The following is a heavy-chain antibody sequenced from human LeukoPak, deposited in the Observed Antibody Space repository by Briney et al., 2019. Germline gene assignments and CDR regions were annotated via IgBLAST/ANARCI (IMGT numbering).Heavy chain of an antibody. D-gene: IGHD3-22*01. Sequence: MPSETLSLTCVVSGGSLSTHHWSWIRQSPGRGLEWIGYISDSGRPNYNPSLKSRVTISVDTSKNQFSLMLSSVTAADTAVYYCARGYDSSAYYPLHYWGQGTLVTVSS. CDR2: ISDSGRP. J-gene: IGHJ4*02. V-gene: IGHV4-59*11. CDR3: ARGYDSSAYYPLHY. CDR1: GGSLSTHH.